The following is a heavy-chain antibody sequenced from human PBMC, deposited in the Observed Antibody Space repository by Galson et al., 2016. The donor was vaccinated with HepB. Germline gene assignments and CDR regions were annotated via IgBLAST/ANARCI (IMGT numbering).Heavy chain of an antibody. Sequence: SLRLSCAASGFTVSSSYIRWVRQAPGKGLEWVSILYSGGGSTHYADSVKGRFAISRDNSKNTLYLQMNSLRAEDTAVYCCARVYDGSGFLSRGWYFDLWGRGTLVTVSS. J-gene: IGHJ2*01. D-gene: IGHD3-22*01. CDR2: LYSGGGST. V-gene: IGHV3-53*01. CDR1: GFTVSSSY. CDR3: ARVYDGSGFLSRGWYFDL.